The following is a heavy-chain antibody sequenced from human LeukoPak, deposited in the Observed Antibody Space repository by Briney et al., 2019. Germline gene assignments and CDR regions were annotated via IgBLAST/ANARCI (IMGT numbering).Heavy chain of an antibody. CDR3: ARAYYYGSGSYGLDY. CDR2: IYSSGST. J-gene: IGHJ4*02. CDR1: GGSISSGSYY. D-gene: IGHD3-10*01. Sequence: PSQTLSLTCTVSGGSISSGSYYWCWIRQPPGKGLEWIGYIYSSGSTNYNPSLKSRLTISVDASKNQFSLKLTSVTAADTAVYYCARAYYYGSGSYGLDYWGQGTLVTVSS. V-gene: IGHV4-61*01.